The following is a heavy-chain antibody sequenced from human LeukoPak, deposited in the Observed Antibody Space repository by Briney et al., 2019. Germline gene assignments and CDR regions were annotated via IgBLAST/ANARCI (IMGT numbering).Heavy chain of an antibody. CDR1: GGSITYYY. CDR2: IYKSGST. CDR3: ARVYCGGDCYSNY. Sequence: SETLSLTCTVSGGSITYYYWSWIRQPAGKGLEWIGRIYKSGSTNYNPSLKSRVTISVDTSKNQFSLKLSSVTAADTAVYYCARVYCGGDCYSNYWGQGTLVTVSS. V-gene: IGHV4-4*07. D-gene: IGHD2-21*02. J-gene: IGHJ4*02.